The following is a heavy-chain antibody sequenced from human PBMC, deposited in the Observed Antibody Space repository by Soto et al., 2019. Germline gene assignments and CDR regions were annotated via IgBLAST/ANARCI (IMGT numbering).Heavy chain of an antibody. CDR1: GGTFSSYA. CDR2: IIPIFGTA. CDR3: ARGGAGYCSSTSCHRGYYYYGMDV. J-gene: IGHJ6*02. Sequence: SVKVSCKASGGTFSSYAISWVRQAPGQGLGWMGGIIPIFGTANYAQKFQGRVTITADKSTSTAYMELSSLRSEDTAVYYCARGGAGYCSSTSCHRGYYYYGMDVWGQGTTVTVSS. V-gene: IGHV1-69*06. D-gene: IGHD2-2*01.